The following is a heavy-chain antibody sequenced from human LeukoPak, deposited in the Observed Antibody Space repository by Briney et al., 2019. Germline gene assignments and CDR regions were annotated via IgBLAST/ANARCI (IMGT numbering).Heavy chain of an antibody. Sequence: GGSLRLSCAASGFTFSSYGMSWVRQAPGKGLEWVSAISGSGGSTYYADSVKGRFTISRDNSKNSLYLQMNSLRAEDTAVYYCARAPYSSSSEFDPWGQGTLVTVSS. CDR1: GFTFSSYG. V-gene: IGHV3-23*01. CDR3: ARAPYSSSSEFDP. CDR2: ISGSGGST. J-gene: IGHJ5*02. D-gene: IGHD6-6*01.